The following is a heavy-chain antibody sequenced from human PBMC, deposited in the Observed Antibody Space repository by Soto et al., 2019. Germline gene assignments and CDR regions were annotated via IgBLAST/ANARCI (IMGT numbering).Heavy chain of an antibody. D-gene: IGHD5-12*01. CDR1: GGTFSSYA. Sequence: GASVKVSCKASGGTFSSYAISWVRQAPGQGLEWMGGIIPIFGTANYAQKFQGRVTITADESTSTAYMELSSLRSEDTAVYYCASGPVDKGYYYYYGMDVWGQGTTVTVSS. CDR3: ASGPVDKGYYYYYGMDV. J-gene: IGHJ6*02. CDR2: IIPIFGTA. V-gene: IGHV1-69*13.